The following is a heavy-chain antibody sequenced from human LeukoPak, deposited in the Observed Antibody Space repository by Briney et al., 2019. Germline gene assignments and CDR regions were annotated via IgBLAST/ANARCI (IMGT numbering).Heavy chain of an antibody. D-gene: IGHD1-14*01. CDR2: IWYDGSNK. CDR3: ARKTRTVYYYYYMDV. Sequence: GGSLRLSCAASGFTFSSYGMHWVRQAPGKGLEWVAIIWYDGSNKYYADSVKGRFTISRDNSKNTLYLQMNSLRAEDTAVYYCARKTRTVYYYYYMDVWGKGTTVTVSS. CDR1: GFTFSSYG. J-gene: IGHJ6*03. V-gene: IGHV3-33*01.